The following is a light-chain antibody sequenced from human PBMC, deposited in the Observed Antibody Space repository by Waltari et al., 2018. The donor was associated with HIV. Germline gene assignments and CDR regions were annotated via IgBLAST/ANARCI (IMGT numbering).Light chain of an antibody. V-gene: IGLV1-51*01. CDR2: DNN. J-gene: IGLJ1*01. Sequence: SSSNIANNYVSWYQQLPGTAPKLLIYDNNKRPSGIPDRFSGSKSGTSATLGITGLQTGDEADYYCGTWDSSLSAEVFGTGTKVTVL. CDR3: GTWDSSLSAEV. CDR1: SSNIANNY.